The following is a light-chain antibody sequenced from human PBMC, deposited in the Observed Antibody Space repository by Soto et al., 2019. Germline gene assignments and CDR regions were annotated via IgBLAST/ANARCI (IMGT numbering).Light chain of an antibody. Sequence: QTVVTQEPSLTVSPGGTITLTCGSSAGAVTSGHFPYWFQQKPGQAPRTLIYDTTNKLSWTPARFSGSLLGGKAALTLSGAQPEDEAEYHCMLSYSGALVVFGGGTQLTVL. J-gene: IGLJ2*01. CDR1: AGAVTSGHF. V-gene: IGLV7-46*01. CDR2: DTT. CDR3: MLSYSGALVV.